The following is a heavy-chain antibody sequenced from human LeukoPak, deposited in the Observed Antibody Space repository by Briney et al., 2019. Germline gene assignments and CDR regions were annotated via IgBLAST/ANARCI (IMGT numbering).Heavy chain of an antibody. V-gene: IGHV4-59*01. Sequence: SETLSLTCTVSGGSISSYYWSWIRQPPGKGLEWVGYIYYSGSTNYNPSLKSRVTISVDTSKNQFSLKLSSVTAADTAVYCCAKGYSYGSGYYFDYWGQGTLVTVSS. CDR1: GGSISSYY. J-gene: IGHJ4*02. CDR3: AKGYSYGSGYYFDY. CDR2: IYYSGST. D-gene: IGHD5-18*01.